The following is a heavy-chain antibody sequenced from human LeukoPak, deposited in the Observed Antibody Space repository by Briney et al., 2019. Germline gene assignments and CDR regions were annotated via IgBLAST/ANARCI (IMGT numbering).Heavy chain of an antibody. CDR2: IIPIFGTA. Sequence: ASVKVSCKASGGTFNSYAISWVRQAPGQGLEWMGGIIPIFGTANYAQKFQGRVTITADKSTSTAYMELSSLRSEDTAVYYCARAGLGQWLVRESEYFDYWGQGTLVTVSS. J-gene: IGHJ4*02. CDR1: GGTFNSYA. D-gene: IGHD6-19*01. CDR3: ARAGLGQWLVRESEYFDY. V-gene: IGHV1-69*06.